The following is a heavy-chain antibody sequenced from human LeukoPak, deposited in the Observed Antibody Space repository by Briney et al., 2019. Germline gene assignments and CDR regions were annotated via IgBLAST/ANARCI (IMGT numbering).Heavy chain of an antibody. J-gene: IGHJ5*02. D-gene: IGHD1-14*01. CDR1: GNSFTTYW. V-gene: IGHV5-51*01. CDR3: ASQLSTSHNRWNWFHR. CDR2: IYLADSDT. Sequence: GASLQISCNGSGNSFTTYWNAWGRQMPGKGLEGRGSIYLADSDTRYNPSFEGRVTISADKSNNPSYLQWTSLKAPDTAMYYCASQLSTSHNRWNWFHRRGQRVLVTVSS.